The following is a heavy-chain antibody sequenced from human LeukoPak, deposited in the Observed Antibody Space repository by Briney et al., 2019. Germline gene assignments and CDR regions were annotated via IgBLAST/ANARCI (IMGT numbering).Heavy chain of an antibody. D-gene: IGHD3-22*01. CDR1: GFTFSSYA. J-gene: IGHJ4*02. CDR2: ISGSGGST. Sequence: RPGGSLRLSCAASGFTFSSYAMSWVRQAPGKGLEWVSAISGSGGSTYYADSVKGRFTISRDNSKNTLYLQMNSLRAEDTAVYYCARPGDSSGYYVYNDYWGQGTLVTVSS. V-gene: IGHV3-23*01. CDR3: ARPGDSSGYYVYNDY.